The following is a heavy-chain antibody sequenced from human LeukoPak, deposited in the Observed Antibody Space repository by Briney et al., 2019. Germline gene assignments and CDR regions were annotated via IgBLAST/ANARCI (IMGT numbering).Heavy chain of an antibody. Sequence: PGGSLRLSCAASGFTFNNYAMHWVRQAPGKGLEWVSYISSSSSTIYNADSVKGRFTISRDNAKNSLFLQMNSLRDEDTAVYYCARDAPTYVGFDYWGQGTLVTVSS. CDR3: ARDAPTYVGFDY. CDR2: ISSSSSTI. V-gene: IGHV3-48*02. D-gene: IGHD1-26*01. J-gene: IGHJ4*02. CDR1: GFTFNNYA.